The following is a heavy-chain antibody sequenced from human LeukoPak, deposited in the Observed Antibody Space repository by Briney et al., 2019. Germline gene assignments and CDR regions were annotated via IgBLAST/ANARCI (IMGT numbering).Heavy chain of an antibody. Sequence: GGSLRLSCAASGFTFSSYAMSWVRQAPGKGLEWVSDISGSGGSTYYADSVKGRFTISRDNSKNTLYLQMNSLRAEDTAVYYCARFLSGWSNTPLDYWGQGTLVTVSS. V-gene: IGHV3-23*01. J-gene: IGHJ4*02. D-gene: IGHD6-19*01. CDR2: ISGSGGST. CDR1: GFTFSSYA. CDR3: ARFLSGWSNTPLDY.